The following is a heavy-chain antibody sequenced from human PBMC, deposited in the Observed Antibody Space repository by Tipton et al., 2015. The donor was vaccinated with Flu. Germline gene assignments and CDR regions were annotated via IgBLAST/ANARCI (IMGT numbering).Heavy chain of an antibody. Sequence: QVQLVQSGGGVVQPGGSLRLSCAVSGFTFSDYGMHWVRQAPGKGLEWVAFIRYDGDDKYYSDSVKGRFTISRDNSKNTLFLQMNSLRTEDTAVFYCAKDAVEAAASGGGMDVWGRGTTVTVSS. D-gene: IGHD2-2*01. CDR1: GFTFSDYG. J-gene: IGHJ6*02. V-gene: IGHV3-30*02. CDR3: AKDAVEAAASGGGMDV. CDR2: IRYDGDDK.